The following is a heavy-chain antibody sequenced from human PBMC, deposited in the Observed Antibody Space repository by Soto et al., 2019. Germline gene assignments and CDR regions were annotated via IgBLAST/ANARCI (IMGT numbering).Heavy chain of an antibody. CDR2: IYYSGST. J-gene: IGHJ4*02. V-gene: IGHV4-39*01. D-gene: IGHD6-13*01. CDR1: GGSISSSSYY. Sequence: SETLSLTCTVSGGSISSSSYYWGWIRQPPGKGLEWIGRIYYSGSTNYNPSLKSRVTISVDTSKNQFSLKLSSVTAADTAVYYCARVRGISWYLNIDYWGQGTLVTVSS. CDR3: ARVRGISWYLNIDY.